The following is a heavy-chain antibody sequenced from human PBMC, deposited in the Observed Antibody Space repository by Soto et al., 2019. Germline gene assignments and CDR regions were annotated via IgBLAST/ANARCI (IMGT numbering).Heavy chain of an antibody. V-gene: IGHV3-21*01. D-gene: IGHD6-6*01. J-gene: IGHJ4*02. CDR2: ISSSSSYI. Sequence: GGSLRLSCAASGFTFSSYSMNWVRQAPGKGLEWVSSISSSSSYIYYADSVKGRFTISRDNAKNSLYLQMNSLRAEDTAVYYCARGIGSSSSGDYWGQGTLVTVSS. CDR3: ARGIGSSSSGDY. CDR1: GFTFSSYS.